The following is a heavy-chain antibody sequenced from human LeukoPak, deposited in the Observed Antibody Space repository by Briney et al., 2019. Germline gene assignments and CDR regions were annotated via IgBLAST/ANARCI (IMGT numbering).Heavy chain of an antibody. CDR2: ISGSGGST. V-gene: IGHV3-23*01. J-gene: IGHJ3*02. CDR3: AKSRGGNGAFDI. D-gene: IGHD3-10*01. CDR1: GFTFSSYA. Sequence: GGSLRLSCAASGFTFSSYAMSWVRQAPGKGLEWVSAISGSGGSTYYADSVKGRFTISRDNSKTTLYLQMNSLRAEDTAVYYCAKSRGGNGAFDIWGQGTKVTVSS.